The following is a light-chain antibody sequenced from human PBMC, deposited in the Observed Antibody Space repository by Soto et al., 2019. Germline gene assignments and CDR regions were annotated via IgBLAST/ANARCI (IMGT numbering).Light chain of an antibody. V-gene: IGKV3-20*01. CDR1: QSVSSSY. CDR3: QQYVSSPHT. Sequence: EIVLTQSPGTLSLSPGERATLSCRASQSVSSSYLAWYQQKPGQAPRLLIYGASSRATGIPDRFSGSGSGTDFTLTISILEPDDFAVYYCQQYVSSPHTFGQGTKLEIK. CDR2: GAS. J-gene: IGKJ2*01.